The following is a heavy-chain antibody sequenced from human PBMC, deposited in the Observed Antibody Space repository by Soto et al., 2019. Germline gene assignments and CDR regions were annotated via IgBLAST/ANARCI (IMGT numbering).Heavy chain of an antibody. CDR2: IKQDGTDK. CDR1: GFTFSSYA. CDR3: ATVPVPSIAARHFDY. D-gene: IGHD6-6*01. J-gene: IGHJ4*02. Sequence: PGGSLRLSCAASGFTFSSYAMHWVRQAPGKGLEWVANIKQDGTDKYYMDSVKGRFTISRDNSINSLYLQMNSLRADDTAVYYCATVPVPSIAARHFDYWGQGILVTVSS. V-gene: IGHV3-7*01.